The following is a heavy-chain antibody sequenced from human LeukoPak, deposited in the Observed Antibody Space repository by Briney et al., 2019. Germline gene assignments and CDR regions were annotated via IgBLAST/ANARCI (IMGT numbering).Heavy chain of an antibody. J-gene: IGHJ3*02. D-gene: IGHD6-19*01. CDR2: INHSGST. CDR3: ARQPRSSHAFDI. CDR1: GGSFSGYY. V-gene: IGHV4-34*01. Sequence: PSETLSLTCAVYGGSFSGYYWSWIRQPPGKGLEWIGEINHSGSTNYNPSLKSRVTISVDTSKNQFSLKLSSVTAADTAVYYCARQPRSSHAFDIWGQETMVTVSS.